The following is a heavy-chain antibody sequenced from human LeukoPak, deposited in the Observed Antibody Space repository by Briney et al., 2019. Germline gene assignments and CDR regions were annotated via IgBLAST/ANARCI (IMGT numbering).Heavy chain of an antibody. J-gene: IGHJ4*02. V-gene: IGHV4-39*07. CDR3: ASSVAYDSSGYYLNLREY. CDR1: GGSISSSSYY. CDR2: IYYSGST. Sequence: SETLSLTCTVSGGSISSSSYYWGWIRQPPGKGLEWIGSIYYSGSTYYNPPLKSRVTMSVDTSKNQFSLKLSSVTAADTAVYYCASSVAYDSSGYYLNLREYWGQGTLVTVSS. D-gene: IGHD3-22*01.